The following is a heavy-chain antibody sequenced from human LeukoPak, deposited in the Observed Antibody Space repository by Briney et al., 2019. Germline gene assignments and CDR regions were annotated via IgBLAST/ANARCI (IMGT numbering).Heavy chain of an antibody. D-gene: IGHD6-19*01. J-gene: IGHJ4*02. CDR2: INPSGGST. CDR3: ARDIRYSSGWYGFDY. CDR1: GYTFTSYG. Sequence: ASVKVSCKASGYTFTSYGISWVRQAPGQGLEWMGIINPSGGSTSYAQKFQGKVTMTRDMSTSTVYMEVSSLRSEDTAVYYCARDIRYSSGWYGFDYWGQGTLVTVSS. V-gene: IGHV1-46*01.